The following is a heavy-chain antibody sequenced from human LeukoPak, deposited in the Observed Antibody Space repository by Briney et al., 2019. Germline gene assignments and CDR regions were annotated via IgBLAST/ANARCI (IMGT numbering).Heavy chain of an antibody. D-gene: IGHD6-13*01. CDR2: IYTSGTT. Sequence: SETLSLTRTVSGGSITSGSYYWTWVRQPAGKGLEWIGRIYTSGTTNYNPSLKSRVTISVDASKNQFSLRLGSVTAADTAVYYCARDNWAAAGYYYYMDVWGKGTTVTVSS. CDR1: GGSITSGSYY. J-gene: IGHJ6*03. CDR3: ARDNWAAAGYYYYMDV. V-gene: IGHV4-61*02.